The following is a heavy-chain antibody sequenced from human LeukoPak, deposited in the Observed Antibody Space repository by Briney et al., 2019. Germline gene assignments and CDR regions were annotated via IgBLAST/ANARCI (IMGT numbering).Heavy chain of an antibody. CDR2: IYYSGST. CDR1: GGSISSGDYY. V-gene: IGHV4-30-4*01. CDR3: ARHYGSGSYFGY. D-gene: IGHD3-10*01. J-gene: IGHJ4*02. Sequence: PSETLSLTCTVSGGSISSGDYYWSWIRQPPGKGLEWIGYIYYSGSTYYNPSLKSRVTISVDTSKNQFSLKLSSVTAADTAVYYCARHYGSGSYFGYWGQGTLVTVSS.